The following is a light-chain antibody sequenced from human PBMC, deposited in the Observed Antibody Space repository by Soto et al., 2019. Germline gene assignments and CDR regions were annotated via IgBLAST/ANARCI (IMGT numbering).Light chain of an antibody. CDR3: QQYNSYPYP. CDR2: DAS. J-gene: IGKJ2*01. V-gene: IGKV1-5*01. CDR1: QSISSW. Sequence: DIQMTQSPSTLSASVGDRVTMTCRASQSISSWLAWYQQKPGKAPKLLIYDASRLESGVPSRFSGSGSGTEYTLTISSLQPDDFAPYYCQQYNSYPYPFGQGTKREIK.